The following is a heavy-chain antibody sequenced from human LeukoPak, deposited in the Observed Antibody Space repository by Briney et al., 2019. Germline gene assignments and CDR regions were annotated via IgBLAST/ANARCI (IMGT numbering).Heavy chain of an antibody. J-gene: IGHJ5*02. CDR3: ARADYDILTGYYYNWFDP. Sequence: GASVKVSCKASGYTFTSYGISWVRQAPGQGLEWMGWISAYNGNTNYAQKLQGRVTMTTDTSTSTAYTELRSLRSDDTAVYYCARADYDILTGYYYNWFDPWGQGTLVTVSS. D-gene: IGHD3-9*01. V-gene: IGHV1-18*01. CDR2: ISAYNGNT. CDR1: GYTFTSYG.